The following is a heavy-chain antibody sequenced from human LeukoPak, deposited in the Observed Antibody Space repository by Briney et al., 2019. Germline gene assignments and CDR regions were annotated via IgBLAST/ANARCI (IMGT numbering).Heavy chain of an antibody. D-gene: IGHD2-2*01. J-gene: IGHJ4*02. CDR2: ITRSGSTV. V-gene: IGHV3-48*03. Sequence: PGGSLRLSRAASGFTFRNYDMNWVRQAPGKGLEWVSYITRSGSTVYYADSVKGRFTISRDNSKNSLYLQMNSLRAEDTAVYYCAKAHCSPTSCSRIDYWGQGTLVTVSS. CDR1: GFTFRNYD. CDR3: AKAHCSPTSCSRIDY.